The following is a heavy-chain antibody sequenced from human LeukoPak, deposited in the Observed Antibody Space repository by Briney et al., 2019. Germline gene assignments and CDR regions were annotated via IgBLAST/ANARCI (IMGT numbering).Heavy chain of an antibody. J-gene: IGHJ4*02. CDR3: ARPKYSSSLAFDY. D-gene: IGHD6-6*01. Sequence: GESLKISCKDSGNTFSNSSIVWVRHMPGKGLEWMGIIYPGDSSTKYSPSFQGQVTISADKSISTAYLQWSSLKASDTAIYYCARPKYSSSLAFDYWGQGTPVTVSS. CDR1: GNTFSNSS. V-gene: IGHV5-51*01. CDR2: IYPGDSST.